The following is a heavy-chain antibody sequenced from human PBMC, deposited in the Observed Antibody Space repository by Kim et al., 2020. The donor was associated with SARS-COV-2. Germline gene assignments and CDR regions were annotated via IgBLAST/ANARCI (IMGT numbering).Heavy chain of an antibody. CDR2: IWYDGTKK. V-gene: IGHV3-33*01. CDR3: VRDEVDKSGVIISSAS. D-gene: IGHD3-10*01. J-gene: IGHJ4*02. CDR1: GFTFTTYG. Sequence: GGSLRLSCVASGFTFTTYGMHWVRQAPGKGLEWVAGIWYDGTKKYYADSVKGRFTTSRDNSKNTLYLQMNSLRAEDTAVYYCVRDEVDKSGVIISSASWGQGTLVTVSS.